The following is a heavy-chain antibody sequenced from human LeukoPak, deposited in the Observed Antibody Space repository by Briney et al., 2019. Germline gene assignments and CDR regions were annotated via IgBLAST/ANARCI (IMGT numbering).Heavy chain of an antibody. V-gene: IGHV4-31*02. Sequence: PLQTLALTCTVSGGSISGYYWGWMRQRPGRGLQWIGFISETGSTDYNPPLERRITMSVDNSRNQVSLRVRYATAADTAIYYCARHRRKYTREYHFDSWGQGILVSVSS. CDR2: ISETGST. CDR1: GGSISGYY. D-gene: IGHD6-6*01. CDR3: ARHRRKYTREYHFDS. J-gene: IGHJ4*02.